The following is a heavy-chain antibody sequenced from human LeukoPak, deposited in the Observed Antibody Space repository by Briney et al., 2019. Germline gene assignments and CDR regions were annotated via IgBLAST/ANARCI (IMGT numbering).Heavy chain of an antibody. CDR3: ARAPPSGYWFDP. J-gene: IGHJ5*02. CDR2: ISSSSSYI. V-gene: IGHV3-21*01. CDR1: GFTFSSYS. D-gene: IGHD1-14*01. Sequence: GGSLSLSCAASGFTFSSYSMNWVRQAPGKGLEWVSSISSSSSYIYYADSVKGRFTISRDNAKNSLYLQMNSLRAEDTAVYYCARAPPSGYWFDPWGQGTLVTVSS.